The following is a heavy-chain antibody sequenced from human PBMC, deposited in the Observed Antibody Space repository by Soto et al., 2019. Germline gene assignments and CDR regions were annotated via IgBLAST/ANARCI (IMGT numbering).Heavy chain of an antibody. J-gene: IGHJ5*02. V-gene: IGHV4-39*01. CDR1: GGSISSSSYY. Sequence: SEALSLTCTVSGGSISSSSYYWGLIRQPPGKGLEWIGSIYYSGSTYYNPSLKSRVTISVDTSKNQFSLKLSSVTAADTAVYYCVRPILEWLSRNNWFDPWGQGTLVTVSS. CDR2: IYYSGST. CDR3: VRPILEWLSRNNWFDP. D-gene: IGHD3-3*01.